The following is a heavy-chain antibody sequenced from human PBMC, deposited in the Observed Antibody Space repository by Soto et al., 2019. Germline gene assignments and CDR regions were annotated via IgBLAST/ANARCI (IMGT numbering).Heavy chain of an antibody. CDR1: GFTFSSYA. V-gene: IGHV3-23*01. CDR2: ISGSGGST. J-gene: IGHJ4*02. D-gene: IGHD3-10*01. CDR3: AKDRHYPRDYFHY. Sequence: GGSLRLSCAASGFTFSSYAMSWVRQAPGKGLEWVSAISGSGGSTYYADSVKGRFTISRDNSKNTLYLHMDSLSAEDTAVYYCAKDRHYPRDYFHYWGQGTLVTVSS.